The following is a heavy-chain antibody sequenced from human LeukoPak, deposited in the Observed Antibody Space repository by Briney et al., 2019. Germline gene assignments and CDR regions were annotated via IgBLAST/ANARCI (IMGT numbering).Heavy chain of an antibody. V-gene: IGHV3-21*01. CDR3: VRDWGYDSSGYWQKYFDS. Sequence: GGSLRLSCAASGFTFNTYSMIWVRQAPGKGLEWVSFISSSSSFIYYADSVKGRFTISRDNAKNTLHLQMNSLRAEDTAVYYCVRDWGYDSSGYWQKYFDSWGQGTLVTVSS. CDR2: ISSSSSFI. CDR1: GFTFNTYS. J-gene: IGHJ4*02. D-gene: IGHD3-22*01.